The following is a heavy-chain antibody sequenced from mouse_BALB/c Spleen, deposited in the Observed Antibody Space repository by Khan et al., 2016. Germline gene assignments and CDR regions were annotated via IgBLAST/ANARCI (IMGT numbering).Heavy chain of an antibody. CDR2: IDPANGNT. Sequence: EVQLQESGAELVKPGASVKLSCTASALKIKDTFMHWVRQRPEQGLEWIGRIDPANGNTVYDPKFQGKATITADTSSNTAYLQLSSLTSEDTAVYYCARRGPIYYYGSSYGYWGQGTTLTVSS. D-gene: IGHD1-1*01. V-gene: IGHV14-3*02. CDR1: ALKIKDTF. J-gene: IGHJ2*01. CDR3: ARRGPIYYYGSSYGY.